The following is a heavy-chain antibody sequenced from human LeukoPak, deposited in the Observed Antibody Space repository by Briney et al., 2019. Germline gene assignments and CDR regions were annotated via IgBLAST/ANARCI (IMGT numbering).Heavy chain of an antibody. D-gene: IGHD3-10*01. CDR2: IYTSGST. CDR1: GGSISSYY. J-gene: IGHJ4*02. CDR3: ARDFYGSGSYYFDY. V-gene: IGHV4-4*07. Sequence: SETLSLTCTVSGGSISSYYWSWIRQPAGKGLKWIGRIYTSGSTNYNPSLKSRVTMSVDTSKNQFSLKLSSVTAADTAVYYCARDFYGSGSYYFDYWGQGTLVTVSS.